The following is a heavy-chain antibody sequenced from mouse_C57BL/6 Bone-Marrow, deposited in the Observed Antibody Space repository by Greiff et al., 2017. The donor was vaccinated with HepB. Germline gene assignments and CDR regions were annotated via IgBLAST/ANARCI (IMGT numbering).Heavy chain of an antibody. V-gene: IGHV1-61*01. J-gene: IGHJ3*01. D-gene: IGHD2-3*01. CDR2: IYPSDSET. CDR3: ASGGDGFLVAY. Sequence: QVQLKQPGAGLVRPGSSVKLSCKASGYTFTSYWMAWVKQRPGQGLEWIGNIYPSDSETHYNQKFKDKATLTVDKSSSTAYMQLSSLTSEDSAVYYCASGGDGFLVAYWGEGTLVTVSA. CDR1: GYTFTSYW.